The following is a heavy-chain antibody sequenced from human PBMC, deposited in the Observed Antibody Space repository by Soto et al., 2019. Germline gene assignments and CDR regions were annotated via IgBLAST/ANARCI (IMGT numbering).Heavy chain of an antibody. CDR3: AKDLFSSSSHDAFDI. Sequence: GGSLRLSCAASGFTFSSYDMHWVRQAPGKGLEWVAVISYDGSNKYYADSVKGRFTISRDNSKNTLYLQMNSLRAEDTAVYYCAKDLFSSSSHDAFDIWGQGTMVTVS. V-gene: IGHV3-30*18. J-gene: IGHJ3*02. CDR2: ISYDGSNK. D-gene: IGHD3-10*02. CDR1: GFTFSSYD.